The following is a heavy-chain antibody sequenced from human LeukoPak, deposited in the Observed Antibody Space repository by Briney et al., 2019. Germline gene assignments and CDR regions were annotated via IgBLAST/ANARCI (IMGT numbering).Heavy chain of an antibody. V-gene: IGHV3-15*01. Sequence: GGALRLFCAASGFTSSNAWMSWGRRAPGRGGEWVGRIKSKTDGGTTDYAAPVKGRFTISRDDSKNTLYLQMNSLKTEDTAVYYCTSGGAHYDYVWGSYRVDYWGQGTLVTVSS. CDR2: IKSKTDGGTT. D-gene: IGHD3-16*02. J-gene: IGHJ4*02. CDR1: GFTSSNAW. CDR3: TSGGAHYDYVWGSYRVDY.